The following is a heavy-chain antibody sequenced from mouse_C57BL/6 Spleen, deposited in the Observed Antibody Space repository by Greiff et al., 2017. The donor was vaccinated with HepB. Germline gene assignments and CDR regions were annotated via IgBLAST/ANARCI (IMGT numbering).Heavy chain of an antibody. J-gene: IGHJ2*01. CDR1: GFTFSSYA. CDR3: AREVGDYYGSSGFDY. Sequence: DVKLVESGGGLVKPGGSLKLSCAASGFTFSSYAMSWVRQTPEKRLEWVATISDGGSYTYYPDNVKGRFTISRDNAKNNLYLQMSHLKSEDTAMYYCAREVGDYYGSSGFDYWGQGTTLTVSS. D-gene: IGHD1-1*01. V-gene: IGHV5-4*01. CDR2: ISDGGSYT.